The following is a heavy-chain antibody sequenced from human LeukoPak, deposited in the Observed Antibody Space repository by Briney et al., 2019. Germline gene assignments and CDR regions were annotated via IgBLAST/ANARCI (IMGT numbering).Heavy chain of an antibody. J-gene: IGHJ6*03. CDR1: GFTFSSYA. CDR2: ISGSGGST. V-gene: IGHV3-23*01. Sequence: GGSLRLSCAASGFTFSSYAMSWVCQAPGKGLEWVSAISGSGGSTYYADSVKGRFTISRDDSKNTLYLQMNSLRAEDTAIYYCARAQWRTYSYYYMDVWGKGTTVTVSS. CDR3: ARAQWRTYSYYYMDV. D-gene: IGHD6-19*01.